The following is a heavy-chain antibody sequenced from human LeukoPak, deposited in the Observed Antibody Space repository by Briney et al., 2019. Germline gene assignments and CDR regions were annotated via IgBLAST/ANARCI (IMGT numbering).Heavy chain of an antibody. CDR3: ARYCSSTSCPIDY. CDR1: GYTFTGYY. J-gene: IGHJ4*02. D-gene: IGHD2-2*01. Sequence: ASVKVSCKASGYTFTGYYMHWVRQAPGQGLEWMGWINPNSGGTNYAQKFQGRVTMTRDTSISTAYMELSRLRSDDTAVYYCARYCSSTSCPIDYWGQGTLVTVSS. V-gene: IGHV1-2*02. CDR2: INPNSGGT.